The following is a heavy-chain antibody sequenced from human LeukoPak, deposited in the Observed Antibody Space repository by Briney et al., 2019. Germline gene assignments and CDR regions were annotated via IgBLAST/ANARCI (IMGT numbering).Heavy chain of an antibody. CDR2: IYYSGST. V-gene: IGHV4-39*01. CDR1: GGSISSSSYY. J-gene: IGHJ4*02. Sequence: SETLSLTCTVSGGSISSSSYYWGWIRQPPGQGLEWIGSIYYSGSTYYNPSLKSRVTISVDTSKNQFSLKLSSVTAADTAVYYCASGRPSIAAAGRGGIDYWGQGTLVTVSS. D-gene: IGHD6-13*01. CDR3: ASGRPSIAAAGRGGIDY.